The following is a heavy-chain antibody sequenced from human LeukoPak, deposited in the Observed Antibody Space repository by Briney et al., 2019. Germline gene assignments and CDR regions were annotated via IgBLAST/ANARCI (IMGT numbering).Heavy chain of an antibody. CDR2: IYNDGSQE. Sequence: PGGSLRLSCTASGFTFSSYGMHWVRQAPGKGLERVTFIYNDGSQEFYADSVKGRFTMSRDNSKNTLYLQMNSLRDEDTAIYYCARNVNHWNHVDSWGQGTLVTVSS. D-gene: IGHD1-1*01. CDR1: GFTFSSYG. CDR3: ARNVNHWNHVDS. J-gene: IGHJ4*02. V-gene: IGHV3-33*01.